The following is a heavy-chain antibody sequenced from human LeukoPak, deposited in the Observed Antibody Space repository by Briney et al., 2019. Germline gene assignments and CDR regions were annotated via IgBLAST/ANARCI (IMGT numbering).Heavy chain of an antibody. Sequence: GGSLRLSCVASGFTFSSYAMSWVRQAPGKGLEWVSAISGSGGSTYYADSVKGRFTISRDNSKNTLYLQMNSLRAEDTAVYYCARDDILTGYYPWGQGTLVTVSS. D-gene: IGHD3-9*01. V-gene: IGHV3-23*01. CDR1: GFTFSSYA. J-gene: IGHJ5*02. CDR2: ISGSGGST. CDR3: ARDDILTGYYP.